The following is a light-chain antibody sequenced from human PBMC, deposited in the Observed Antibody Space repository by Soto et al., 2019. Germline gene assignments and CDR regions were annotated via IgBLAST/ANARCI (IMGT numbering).Light chain of an antibody. CDR2: EVS. Sequence: QSALTQPASVSGSAGQSITISCTGTSNDVGVYNYVSWYQHHSGKAPKLIIYEVSNRPSGVSDRFSGSKSGKTASLTISGLQAEDEADYYCSSYTSTSTPYVFGSGTKVTVL. CDR3: SSYTSTSTPYV. V-gene: IGLV2-14*01. CDR1: SNDVGVYNY. J-gene: IGLJ1*01.